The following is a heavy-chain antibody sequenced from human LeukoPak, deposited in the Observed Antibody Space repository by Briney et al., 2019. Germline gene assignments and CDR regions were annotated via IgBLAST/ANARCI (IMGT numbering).Heavy chain of an antibody. V-gene: IGHV4-34*01. Sequence: SETLSLTCAVYGGSFSGYYWNWVRQPPGKRLEWIGEINHSGNTNYNPSLKTRVTMSVDTSKSQFSLKLVSVTAADTAVYYCARYDYGDDRPMEFFDYWGHGSLVTVSS. D-gene: IGHD4-17*01. CDR1: GGSFSGYY. J-gene: IGHJ4*01. CDR2: INHSGNT. CDR3: ARYDYGDDRPMEFFDY.